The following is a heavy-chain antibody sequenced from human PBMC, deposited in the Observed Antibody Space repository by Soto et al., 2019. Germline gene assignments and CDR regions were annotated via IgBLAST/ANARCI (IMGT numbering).Heavy chain of an antibody. Sequence: GGSPRLSCAASGFTFSSYAMSWVRQAPGKGLEWVSAISGSGGSTYYADSVKGRFTISRDNSKNTLYLQMNSLRAEDTAVYYCAKDSSGSLLRYFDYWGQGTLVTVSS. V-gene: IGHV3-23*01. CDR2: ISGSGGST. J-gene: IGHJ4*02. D-gene: IGHD3-22*01. CDR3: AKDSSGSLLRYFDY. CDR1: GFTFSSYA.